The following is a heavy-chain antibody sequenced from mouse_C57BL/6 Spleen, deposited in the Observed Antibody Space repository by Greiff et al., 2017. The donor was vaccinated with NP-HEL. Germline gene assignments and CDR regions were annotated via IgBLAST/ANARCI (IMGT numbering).Heavy chain of an antibody. Sequence: VQLQQSGAELVRPGASVKLSCTASGFNIKDYYMHWVKQRPEQGLEWIGRIDPEDGDTEYAPKFQGKATMTADTSSNTAYLQLSSLTSEDTAVYYCTTFYSNFGDYAMDYWGQGTSVTVSS. CDR1: GFNIKDYY. V-gene: IGHV14-1*01. CDR2: IDPEDGDT. J-gene: IGHJ4*01. CDR3: TTFYSNFGDYAMDY. D-gene: IGHD2-5*01.